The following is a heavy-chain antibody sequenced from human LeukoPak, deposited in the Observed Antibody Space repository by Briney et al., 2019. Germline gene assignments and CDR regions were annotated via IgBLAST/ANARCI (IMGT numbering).Heavy chain of an antibody. Sequence: GSLRLSCAASGFTFTSYAMSWVRQAPAKGLEWIGSISHSGSTYYNPSLKSRVTISVDTSKNQLSLRLSSVTAADTAVYYCARARWDTNGYYSYYWGQGTLVTVSS. D-gene: IGHD3-22*01. CDR1: GFTFTSYA. CDR2: ISHSGST. V-gene: IGHV4-38-2*01. CDR3: ARARWDTNGYYSYY. J-gene: IGHJ4*02.